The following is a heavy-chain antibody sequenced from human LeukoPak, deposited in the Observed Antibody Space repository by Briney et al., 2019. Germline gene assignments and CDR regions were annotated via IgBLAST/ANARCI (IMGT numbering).Heavy chain of an antibody. D-gene: IGHD2-2*03. V-gene: IGHV3-33*06. J-gene: IGHJ6*03. CDR3: AKVGYCSSTSCPRNHYYYYYMDV. Sequence: QPGRSLRLSCAASGFTFSSYGMHWVRQAPGKGLEWVAVIGYDGSNKYYADSVKGRFTISRDNSKNTLYLQMNSLRAEDTAVYYCAKVGYCSSTSCPRNHYYYYYMDVWGKGTTVTVSS. CDR1: GFTFSSYG. CDR2: IGYDGSNK.